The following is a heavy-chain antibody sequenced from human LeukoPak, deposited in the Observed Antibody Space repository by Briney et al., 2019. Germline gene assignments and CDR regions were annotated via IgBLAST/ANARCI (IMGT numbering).Heavy chain of an antibody. Sequence: GGSLRLSCDASGFTFSDYGMHWVRQAPGKGLEWVASIRYNGQLQMYGDSVRGRFIISRDNSMNRMYLQLNNVRSEDTAVYYCVKDQAGGWGQGTLVTVSS. D-gene: IGHD6-19*01. CDR1: GFTFSDYG. CDR3: VKDQAGG. V-gene: IGHV3-30*02. CDR2: IRYNGQLQ. J-gene: IGHJ4*02.